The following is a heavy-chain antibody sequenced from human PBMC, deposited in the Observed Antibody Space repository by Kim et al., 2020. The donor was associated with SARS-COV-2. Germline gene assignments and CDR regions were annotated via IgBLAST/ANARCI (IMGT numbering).Heavy chain of an antibody. CDR1: GFTFSNCW. Sequence: GGSLRLSCAASGFTFSNCWMSWIRQAPGKGLEWVAHINADGSAQFYVDSVRGRFTISRDNAKNSLYLQMNSPRVEDTALYYCVAWEGISPWGQGTLVPVS. CDR3: VAWEGISP. J-gene: IGHJ1*01. D-gene: IGHD1-26*01. CDR2: INADGSAQ. V-gene: IGHV3-7*01.